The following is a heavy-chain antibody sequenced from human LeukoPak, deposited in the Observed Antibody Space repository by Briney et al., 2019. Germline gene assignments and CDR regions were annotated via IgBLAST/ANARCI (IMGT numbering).Heavy chain of an antibody. V-gene: IGHV3-23*01. Sequence: GGSLRLSCAASGFTFSSYVMHWVRQAPGKGLEWVSAIRGSGVTTYYADSVKGRFTISRDNSRTTLYLLMNSLRAEDTAVYYCAKDAAANVDYPYYFDYWGQGALVTVSS. J-gene: IGHJ4*02. CDR1: GFTFSSYV. CDR2: IRGSGVTT. D-gene: IGHD4-11*01. CDR3: AKDAAANVDYPYYFDY.